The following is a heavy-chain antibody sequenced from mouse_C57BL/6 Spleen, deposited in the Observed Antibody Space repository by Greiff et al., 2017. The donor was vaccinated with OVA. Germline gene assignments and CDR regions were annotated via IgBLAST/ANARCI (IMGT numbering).Heavy chain of an antibody. CDR1: GYTFTSYW. D-gene: IGHD2-5*01. CDR3: ARHEEGGLYSKGYFDY. CDR2: INPSNGGT. Sequence: QVQLKQPGTELVKPGASVKLSCKASGYTFTSYWMHWVKQRPGQGLEWIGNINPSNGGTNYNEKFKDKATLTADKSSSTVYMELSRLTSEDSAVYFCARHEEGGLYSKGYFDYWGQGTTLTVSS. V-gene: IGHV1-53*01. J-gene: IGHJ2*01.